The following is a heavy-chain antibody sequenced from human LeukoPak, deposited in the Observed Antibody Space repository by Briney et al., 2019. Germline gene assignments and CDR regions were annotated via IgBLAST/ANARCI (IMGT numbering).Heavy chain of an antibody. D-gene: IGHD1-26*01. V-gene: IGHV4-59*01. CDR2: IYYSGST. CDR3: AGSYSGSYYYYMDV. J-gene: IGHJ6*03. Sequence: PSETLSLTCTVSGGSISSYYWSWIRQPPGKGLEWIGYIYYSGSTNYNPSFKSRVTISVDTSKNQFSRKLSSVTAADTAVYYCAGSYSGSYYYYMDVWGKGTTVTISS. CDR1: GGSISSYY.